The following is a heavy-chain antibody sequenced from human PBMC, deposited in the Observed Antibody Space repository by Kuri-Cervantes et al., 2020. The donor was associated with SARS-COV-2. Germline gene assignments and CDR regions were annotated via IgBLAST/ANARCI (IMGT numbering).Heavy chain of an antibody. CDR2: IYYSGST. Sequence: LRLSCAVSGASISRGGYYWSWIREPPGKGLEWIGYIYYSGSTYYNPSLKSRVTISVDTSKNQFSLKLSSVTAADTAVYYCARAGGDIVVVPAAYWGQGTLVTVSS. CDR1: GASISRGGYY. CDR3: ARAGGDIVVVPAAY. J-gene: IGHJ4*02. D-gene: IGHD2-2*01. V-gene: IGHV4-30-4*01.